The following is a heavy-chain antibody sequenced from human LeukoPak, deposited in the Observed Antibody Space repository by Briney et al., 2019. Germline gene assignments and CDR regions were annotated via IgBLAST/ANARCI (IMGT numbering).Heavy chain of an antibody. J-gene: IGHJ4*02. V-gene: IGHV3-23*01. CDR2: ISGSGGST. D-gene: IGHD3-10*02. CDR3: ARDNAFMGDYVN. CDR1: RFTFSSYA. Sequence: PGGSLRLSCAASRFTFSSYAMGWVRQAPGKGLEWVSAISGSGGSTYYADSVKGRFTISRDNSKNTLYLQMNSLRAEDTAVYYCARDNAFMGDYVNWGPGTLVTVSS.